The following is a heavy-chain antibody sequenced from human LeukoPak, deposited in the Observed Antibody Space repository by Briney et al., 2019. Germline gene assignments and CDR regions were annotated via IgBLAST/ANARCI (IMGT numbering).Heavy chain of an antibody. CDR3: ARDSPYYGGKSLSH. J-gene: IGHJ4*02. CDR2: ISSSSTI. D-gene: IGHD4-23*01. V-gene: IGHV3-48*01. Sequence: GGYLRLSCAASGFTFSSYSMNWVRQAPGKGREWVSYISSSSTIYYADSVKGRFTTSRDNAKNSLYLQMNSLRAEDTAVYYCARDSPYYGGKSLSHWGQGTLVTVSS. CDR1: GFTFSSYS.